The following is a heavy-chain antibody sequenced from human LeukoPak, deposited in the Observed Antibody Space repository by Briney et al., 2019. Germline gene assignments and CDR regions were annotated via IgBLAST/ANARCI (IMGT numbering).Heavy chain of an antibody. CDR1: GFTFSNYW. CDR2: IKQDGSEK. D-gene: IGHD1-26*01. CDR3: ARESSSLPPSDY. V-gene: IGHV3-7*01. J-gene: IGHJ4*02. Sequence: GGSLRLSCAASGFTFSNYWMSWVRQAPGKGLEWVANIKQDGSEKYYVDSVKGRFTISRDNAKNSLYLQMNSLRAEDTAVYYCARESSSLPPSDYWGQGTLVTVSS.